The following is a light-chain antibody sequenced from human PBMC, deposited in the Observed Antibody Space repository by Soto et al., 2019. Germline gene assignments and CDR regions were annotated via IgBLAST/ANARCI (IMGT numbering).Light chain of an antibody. CDR2: GVT. CDR1: SSDIGAYNY. V-gene: IGLV2-14*01. J-gene: IGLJ1*01. CDR3: FSHRSGDSHV. Sequence: QSVLTQPASVSGSPGQSITISCTGTSSDIGAYNYVSWYQQYPGKAPKLMIYGVTNRPSGVSNRFSGSKPGNTASLTISGLQAEDEADYYCFSHRSGDSHVFGTGTKLTVL.